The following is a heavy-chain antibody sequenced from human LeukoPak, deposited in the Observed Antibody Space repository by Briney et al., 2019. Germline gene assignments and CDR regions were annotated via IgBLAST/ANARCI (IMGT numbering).Heavy chain of an antibody. CDR3: ARALNTAIPL. J-gene: IGHJ4*02. D-gene: IGHD5-18*01. V-gene: IGHV1-46*01. Sequence: GASVKVSCKASGYTFTSYYMHWVRQAPGQGLEWMGIINPSGGSTSYAQKFQGRVTITADKSTSTAYMELSSLRSEDTAVYYCARALNTAIPLWGQGTLVTVSS. CDR2: INPSGGST. CDR1: GYTFTSYY.